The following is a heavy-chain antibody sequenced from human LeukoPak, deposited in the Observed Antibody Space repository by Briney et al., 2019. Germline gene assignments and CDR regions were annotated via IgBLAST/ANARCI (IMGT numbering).Heavy chain of an antibody. D-gene: IGHD3-22*01. CDR1: GYSISSGYY. J-gene: IGHJ4*02. V-gene: IGHV4-38-2*02. CDR3: GRGDGGYFDY. Sequence: PSETLSLTCTVSGYSISSGYYWGWIRQPPGQGLEWIGSIYHSGSTYYNPSLKSRVTMSVDTSKNQFSLKLSSVTAADTAVYYCGRGDGGYFDYWGQGTLVTVSS. CDR2: IYHSGST.